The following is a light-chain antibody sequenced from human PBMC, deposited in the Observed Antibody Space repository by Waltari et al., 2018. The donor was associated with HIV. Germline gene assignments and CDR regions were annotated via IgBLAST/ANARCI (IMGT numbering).Light chain of an antibody. V-gene: IGLV1-44*01. Sequence: HSVLTQPPSASGTPGQTVIISCSGNTSNIANNDVTWYQHFPGSAPKLLIYMNNYRPSGVPDRCAGSRSGTAASLTISGLQIEDEAQYYCATWDDSLNGVFGAGTRLTVL. CDR1: TSNIANND. CDR2: MNN. J-gene: IGLJ3*02. CDR3: ATWDDSLNGV.